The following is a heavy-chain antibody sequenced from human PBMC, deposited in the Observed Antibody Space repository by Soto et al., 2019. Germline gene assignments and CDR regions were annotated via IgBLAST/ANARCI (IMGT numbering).Heavy chain of an antibody. CDR2: IYYSGST. Sequence: PSETLSLTCTVSGGSISSYYWSWIRQPPGKGLEWIGYIYYSGSTNYNPSLKSRVTISVDTSKNQFSLKLSSVTAADTAVDYCAAYSYGEAIDYWGQGTLVTVSS. V-gene: IGHV4-59*01. CDR3: AAYSYGEAIDY. D-gene: IGHD5-18*01. CDR1: GGSISSYY. J-gene: IGHJ4*02.